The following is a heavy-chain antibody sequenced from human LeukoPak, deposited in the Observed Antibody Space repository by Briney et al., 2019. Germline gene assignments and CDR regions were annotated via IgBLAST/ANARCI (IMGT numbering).Heavy chain of an antibody. CDR2: IYHSGST. Sequence: PSETLSLTCTVSGYSISSGYYWGWIRQPPGKGLEWIGSIYHSGSTYYNPSLKSRVTISVDTSKNQFSLKLSSVTAADTAVYYCARRRVRRWLGKHDPYFDYWGQGTLVTVSS. CDR1: GYSISSGYY. D-gene: IGHD6-19*01. V-gene: IGHV4-38-2*02. J-gene: IGHJ4*02. CDR3: ARRRVRRWLGKHDPYFDY.